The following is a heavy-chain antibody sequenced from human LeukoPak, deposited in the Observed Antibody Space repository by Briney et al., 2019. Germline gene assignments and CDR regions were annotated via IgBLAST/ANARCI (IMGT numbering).Heavy chain of an antibody. CDR2: IYTSGST. J-gene: IGHJ6*03. D-gene: IGHD6-25*01. V-gene: IGHV4-61*02. CDR1: GGSISSGSYY. Sequence: PSETLSLTCTVSGGSISSGSYYWSWIRQPAGKGLEWIGRIYTSGSTNYNPSLKSRVTISVDTSKNQFSLKLSSVTAADTAVYYCARLSIAAPYYYYMDVWGKGTTVTVSS. CDR3: ARLSIAAPYYYYMDV.